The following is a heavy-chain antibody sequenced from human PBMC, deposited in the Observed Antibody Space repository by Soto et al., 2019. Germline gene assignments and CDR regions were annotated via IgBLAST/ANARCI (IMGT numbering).Heavy chain of an antibody. V-gene: IGHV3-74*01. Sequence: GGSLRLSCAASGFTFISYWMHWVRQAPGKGLVWVSRINSDGSSTSYADSVKGRFTISRDNAKNTLYLQMNSLRAEDTAVYYCARVSPHYDFWSGPQYYYYGMDVWGQGTTVTVSS. J-gene: IGHJ6*02. CDR3: ARVSPHYDFWSGPQYYYYGMDV. CDR2: INSDGSST. CDR1: GFTFISYW. D-gene: IGHD3-3*01.